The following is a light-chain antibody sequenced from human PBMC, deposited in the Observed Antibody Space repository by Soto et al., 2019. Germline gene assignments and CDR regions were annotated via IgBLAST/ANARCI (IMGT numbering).Light chain of an antibody. V-gene: IGLV2-14*01. CDR2: QVT. J-gene: IGLJ1*01. CDR1: SSDLATYNY. Sequence: QSLLTHSASLSGSPGQSITISCTGTSSDLATYNYVSWYQQQPGKAPKLMIYQVTNRPSGVSNRFSGSRSGNTASLTISGLQAEDEADYYCSSYTDSSNYVFGTGTKVTV. CDR3: SSYTDSSNYV.